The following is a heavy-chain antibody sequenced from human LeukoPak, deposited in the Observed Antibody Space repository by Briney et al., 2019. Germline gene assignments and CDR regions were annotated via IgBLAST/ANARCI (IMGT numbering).Heavy chain of an antibody. D-gene: IGHD4-23*01. CDR3: ARDVGSNSGSAFDI. V-gene: IGHV3-33*01. J-gene: IGHJ3*02. CDR2: ISHDGSNK. CDR1: GVTFSSYG. Sequence: GGSLRLSCTASGVTFSSYGMHWVRQAPGKGLEWVGVISHDGSNKYYADSVKGRFTISRDNSKNTLYLQMNSLRAEDTAVYYCARDVGSNSGSAFDIWGQGTMVTVSS.